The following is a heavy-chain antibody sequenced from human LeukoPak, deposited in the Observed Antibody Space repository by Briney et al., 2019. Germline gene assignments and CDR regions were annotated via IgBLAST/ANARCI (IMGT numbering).Heavy chain of an antibody. CDR1: GFTFSYFG. V-gene: IGHV3-30*02. J-gene: IGHJ4*02. D-gene: IGHD2-2*01. CDR3: AKIEGKYQLANIPDS. Sequence: SGGSLRLSCVASGFTFSYFGMHWVRQAPGKGLEWVAFIRYDGSNEYYAESVKGRFTISRDNSKNTLYLQMNSPRVEDTAAYYCAKIEGKYQLANIPDSWGQGTLVTVSS. CDR2: IRYDGSNE.